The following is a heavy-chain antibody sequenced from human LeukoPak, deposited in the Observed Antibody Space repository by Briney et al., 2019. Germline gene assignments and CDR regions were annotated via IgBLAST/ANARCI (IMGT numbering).Heavy chain of an antibody. CDR1: GFTFSNAW. Sequence: GGSLRLSCAASGFTFSNAWMSWVRQAPGKGLEWVSAISGSGGSTYYADSVKGRFTISRDNSKNTLYLQMNSLRAEDTAVYYCAKFGGWYDNYWGQGTLVTVSS. CDR2: ISGSGGST. CDR3: AKFGGWYDNY. J-gene: IGHJ4*02. D-gene: IGHD6-19*01. V-gene: IGHV3-23*01.